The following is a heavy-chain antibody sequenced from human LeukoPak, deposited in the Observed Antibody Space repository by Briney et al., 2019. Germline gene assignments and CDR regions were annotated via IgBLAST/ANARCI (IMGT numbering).Heavy chain of an antibody. Sequence: GGSLRLSCEASGFSVGTEYMNWVRQAPGKGLEWVSILYSGVDTYYADSVKGRFTISRDNSKNTLFLQMNSLRADDTAVYYCARVGDHYHRYFDLWGRGTRVSVSS. J-gene: IGHJ2*01. D-gene: IGHD1-14*01. V-gene: IGHV3-53*01. CDR3: ARVGDHYHRYFDL. CDR2: LYSGVDT. CDR1: GFSVGTEY.